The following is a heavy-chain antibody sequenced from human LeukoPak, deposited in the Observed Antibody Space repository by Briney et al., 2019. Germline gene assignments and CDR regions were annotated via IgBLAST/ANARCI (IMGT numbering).Heavy chain of an antibody. D-gene: IGHD6-13*01. Sequence: SPSETLSLTCTVSGGSISSYYWSWIRQPAGKGLEWIGRIYTSGSTNYNPSLKSRVTISVDTSKNQFSLKLSSVTAADTAVYYCARGSGSSWYSGAFDIWGQGTMVTVSS. CDR3: ARGSGSSWYSGAFDI. V-gene: IGHV4-4*07. J-gene: IGHJ3*02. CDR1: GGSISSYY. CDR2: IYTSGST.